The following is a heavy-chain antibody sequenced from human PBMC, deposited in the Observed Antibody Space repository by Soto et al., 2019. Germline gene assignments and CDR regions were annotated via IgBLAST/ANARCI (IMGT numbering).Heavy chain of an antibody. V-gene: IGHV1-2*02. Sequence: ASVKVSCKASGYTFTGYYMHWVRQAPGQGLEWMGWINPNSGGTNYAQKFQGRVTMTRDTSISTAYMELSRLRSDDTAVYYCARVKTYDFWSGYPYHYYGMDVWGQGTTVTVSS. CDR3: ARVKTYDFWSGYPYHYYGMDV. CDR2: INPNSGGT. CDR1: GYTFTGYY. J-gene: IGHJ6*02. D-gene: IGHD3-3*01.